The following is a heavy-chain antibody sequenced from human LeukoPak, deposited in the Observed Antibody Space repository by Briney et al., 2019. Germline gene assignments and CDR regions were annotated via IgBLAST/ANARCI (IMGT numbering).Heavy chain of an antibody. CDR3: ASVNKLERGEVDY. V-gene: IGHV3-30*02. CDR2: IRYDGSNK. D-gene: IGHD1-1*01. Sequence: PGGSLRLSCAASGFTFSSYGMHWVRQAPGKGLEWVAFIRYDGSNKYYADSVKGRFTISRDNSKNTLYLQMNSLRAEDTAVYYCASVNKLERGEVDYWGQGTLVTVSS. J-gene: IGHJ4*02. CDR1: GFTFSSYG.